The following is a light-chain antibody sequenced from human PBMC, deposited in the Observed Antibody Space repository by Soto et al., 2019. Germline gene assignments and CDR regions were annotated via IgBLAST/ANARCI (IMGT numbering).Light chain of an antibody. Sequence: EIVLTQSPGTLSLSPGETATLSCRASQTVNSDYLAWFQQRPGQAPRLLIFATSRRATDIPDRFSGSGSGTDFTLAIRRLEPGDFAVYYCHQFGYSPRTFGQGTKVE. J-gene: IGKJ1*01. CDR3: HQFGYSPRT. CDR1: QTVNSDY. V-gene: IGKV3-20*01. CDR2: ATS.